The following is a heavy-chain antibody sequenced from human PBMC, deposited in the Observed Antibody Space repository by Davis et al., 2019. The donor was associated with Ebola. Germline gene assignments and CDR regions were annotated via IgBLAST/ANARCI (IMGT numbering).Heavy chain of an antibody. J-gene: IGHJ5*02. CDR2: IYHSGST. CDR1: GGSISRGAYS. Sequence: PSETLSLTCAVSGGSISRGAYSWSWIRQTPGKGLEWIGYIYHSGSTYYNPSLKSRVTISVDTSKNQFSLKLSSVTAADTAVYYCAGQGYCSSTSCQNWFDPWGQGTLVTVSS. V-gene: IGHV4-30-2*05. D-gene: IGHD2-2*01. CDR3: AGQGYCSSTSCQNWFDP.